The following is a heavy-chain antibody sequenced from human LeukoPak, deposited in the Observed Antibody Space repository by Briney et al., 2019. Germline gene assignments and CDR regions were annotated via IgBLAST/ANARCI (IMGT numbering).Heavy chain of an antibody. CDR1: GGTFSIYA. V-gene: IGHV1-69*05. Sequence: RASVKVSCKASGGTFSIYAISWVRQAPGQGLEWMGGIIPIFGTANYAQKFQGRVTITTDESTSTAYMELSSLRSEDTAVYYCARIFVSSAHYYFDYWGQGTLVTVSS. D-gene: IGHD6-6*01. J-gene: IGHJ4*02. CDR2: IIPIFGTA. CDR3: ARIFVSSAHYYFDY.